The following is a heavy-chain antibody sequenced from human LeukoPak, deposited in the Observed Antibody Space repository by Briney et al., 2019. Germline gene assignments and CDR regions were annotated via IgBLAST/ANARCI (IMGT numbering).Heavy chain of an antibody. CDR1: GGTFSSYA. D-gene: IGHD3-3*01. Sequence: ASVKVSCKASGGTFSSYAISWVRQAPGQGLEWMGGIIPIFGTANYAQKFQGRVTITADESTSTAYMELSSLRSEDTAVYYCARAPSGYYPTYFDYWCQGTLVTVSS. CDR2: IIPIFGTA. CDR3: ARAPSGYYPTYFDY. J-gene: IGHJ4*02. V-gene: IGHV1-69*01.